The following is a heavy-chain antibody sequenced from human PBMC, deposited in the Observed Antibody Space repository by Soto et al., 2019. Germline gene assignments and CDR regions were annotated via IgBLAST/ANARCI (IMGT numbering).Heavy chain of an antibody. D-gene: IGHD2-15*01. V-gene: IGHV1-69*13. CDR3: ATPPQRECSGGSCFYYSYGMDV. CDR2: IIPIFGTA. Sequence: GASVKVSCKASGGTFSSYAISWVRQAPGQGLEWMGGIIPIFGTANYAQKFQGRVTITADESTSTAYMELSSLRSEDTAVYYCATPPQRECSGGSCFYYSYGMDVWGQGTTVTVAS. J-gene: IGHJ6*02. CDR1: GGTFSSYA.